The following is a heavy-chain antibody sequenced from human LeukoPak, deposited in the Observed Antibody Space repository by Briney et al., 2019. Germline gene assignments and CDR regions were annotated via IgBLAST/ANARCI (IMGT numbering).Heavy chain of an antibody. J-gene: IGHJ4*02. CDR3: ARDSPLGSSWYGATTSFDY. Sequence: GGSLRLSCAASGFTVSSYVMTWVRQAPGKGLEWVSLIYSGGNTYYADSVKGRFTISRDNSKNTLFLQMNSLRAEDTAVYYRARDSPLGSSWYGATTSFDYWGQGTLVTVSS. CDR2: IYSGGNT. V-gene: IGHV3-53*01. D-gene: IGHD6-13*01. CDR1: GFTVSSYV.